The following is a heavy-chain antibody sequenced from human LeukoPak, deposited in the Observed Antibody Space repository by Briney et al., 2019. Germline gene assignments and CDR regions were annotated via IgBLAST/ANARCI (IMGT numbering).Heavy chain of an antibody. CDR2: INTNSGGT. CDR3: ARDPGDWAYYFDY. J-gene: IGHJ4*02. V-gene: IGHV1-2*02. Sequence: ASVKVSCKASGYTFTGYYMHWVRQAPGQGLEWMGWINTNSGGTNYAQKFQGRVTMTRDTSISTAYMELSRLRSDDTAVYYCARDPGDWAYYFDYWGQGTLVTVSS. CDR1: GYTFTGYY. D-gene: IGHD3/OR15-3a*01.